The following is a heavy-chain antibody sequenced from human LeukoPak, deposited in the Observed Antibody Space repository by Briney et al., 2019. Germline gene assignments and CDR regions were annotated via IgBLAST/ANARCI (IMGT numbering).Heavy chain of an antibody. J-gene: IGHJ5*02. CDR3: ARDPVGGGWFDP. CDR1: GGSISSSSYY. D-gene: IGHD2-15*01. CDR2: IYYSGST. V-gene: IGHV4-39*07. Sequence: PSETLSLTCTVSGGSISSSSYYWGWLRQPPGKGLEWIGGIYYSGSTYYNPSLKSRVTISVETSKNQFSLKLSSVTAADTAVYYCARDPVGGGWFDPWGQGTLVTVSS.